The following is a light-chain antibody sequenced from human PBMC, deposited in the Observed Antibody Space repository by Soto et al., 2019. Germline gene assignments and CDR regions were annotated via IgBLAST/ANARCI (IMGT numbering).Light chain of an antibody. CDR2: QDS. CDR3: QAWDSSTACYV. Sequence: SYELTQPPSVSVSPGQTASITCSGDKLGDKYACWYQQKPGQSPVLVIYQDSKRPSGIPERLSGSNSGNTATLTISGTQAMDEADYYCQAWDSSTACYVFGTGTKLTVL. J-gene: IGLJ1*01. CDR1: KLGDKY. V-gene: IGLV3-1*01.